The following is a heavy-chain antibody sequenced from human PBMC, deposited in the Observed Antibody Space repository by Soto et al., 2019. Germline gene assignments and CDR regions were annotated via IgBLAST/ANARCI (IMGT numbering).Heavy chain of an antibody. CDR3: SRENDPYGFDL. CDR1: GYSFDSYA. CDR2: IGSGDT. Sequence: QVQLVQSGATQEKPGASVKVSCEAFGYSFDSYAYSWVRQAPGQGLEWMGRIGSGDTNYAQKLQGRVTMTTDTSTNTAYMELRSLRSHDTALYYCSRENDPYGFDLWGQGTMVTVSS. J-gene: IGHJ3*01. V-gene: IGHV1-18*01.